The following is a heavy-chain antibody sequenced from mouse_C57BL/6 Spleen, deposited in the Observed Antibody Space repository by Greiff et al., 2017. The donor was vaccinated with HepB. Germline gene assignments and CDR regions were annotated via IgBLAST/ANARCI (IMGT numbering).Heavy chain of an antibody. CDR2: INPNNGGT. Sequence: EVQLQQSGPELVKPGASVKISCKPSGYTFTDYYMNWVKQSHGKSLEWIGDINPNNGGTSYNQKFKGKATLTVDKSSSTAYMELRSLTSEDSAVYYCARTGLTLYYFDYWGQGTTLTVSS. D-gene: IGHD4-1*01. V-gene: IGHV1-26*01. CDR1: GYTFTDYY. J-gene: IGHJ2*01. CDR3: ARTGLTLYYFDY.